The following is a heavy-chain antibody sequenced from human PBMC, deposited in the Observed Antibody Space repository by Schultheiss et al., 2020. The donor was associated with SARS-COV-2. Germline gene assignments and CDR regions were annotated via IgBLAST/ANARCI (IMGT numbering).Heavy chain of an antibody. J-gene: IGHJ4*02. Sequence: GGSLRLSCVASGFTFSTSVMHWVRQAPGKGLEWVSGISVHGRGTYYADSVKGRFTISRDNAKKTLYLQMNSLRGDDTAVYYCARDVSGKEDYWGQGTLVTVSS. CDR3: ARDVSGKEDY. D-gene: IGHD3-16*01. CDR2: ISVHGRGT. CDR1: GFTFSTSV. V-gene: IGHV3-23*01.